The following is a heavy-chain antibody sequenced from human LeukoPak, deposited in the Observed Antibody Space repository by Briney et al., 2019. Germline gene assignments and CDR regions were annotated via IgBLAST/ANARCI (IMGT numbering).Heavy chain of an antibody. CDR1: GFTFDDYT. CDR3: AKDIGDYGGNSGFDY. D-gene: IGHD4-23*01. J-gene: IGHJ4*02. Sequence: GGSLTLSCAASGFTFDDYTMHWLRQAPGKAVEWFSLISWDGGSTYYADSVKGRFTISRDNSKNSLYLQMNSLRTEDTALYYCAKDIGDYGGNSGFDYWGQGTLVTVSS. CDR2: ISWDGGST. V-gene: IGHV3-43*01.